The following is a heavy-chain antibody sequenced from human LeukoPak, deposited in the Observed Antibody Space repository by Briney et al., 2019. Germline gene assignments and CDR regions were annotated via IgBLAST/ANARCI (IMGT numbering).Heavy chain of an antibody. J-gene: IGHJ4*02. V-gene: IGHV1-2*06. CDR2: INPNSGGT. Sequence: ASVKVSCKASGYTFTGYYMHWVRQAPGQGLEWMERINPNSGGTNYAQKFQGRVTMTRDTSISTAYMELSRLRSDDTAVYYCGAYYYDSSGHGDYWGQGTLVTVSP. CDR3: GAYYYDSSGHGDY. D-gene: IGHD3-22*01. CDR1: GYTFTGYY.